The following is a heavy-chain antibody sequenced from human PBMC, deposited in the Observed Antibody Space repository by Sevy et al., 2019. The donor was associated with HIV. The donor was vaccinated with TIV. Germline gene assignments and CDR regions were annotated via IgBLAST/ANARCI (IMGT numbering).Heavy chain of an antibody. D-gene: IGHD6-13*01. CDR3: AREGSSWAGWFDP. CDR2: FYTSGST. J-gene: IGHJ5*02. CDR1: GGSISSGSYY. Sequence: SETLYLTCTVSGGSISSGSYYWSWIRQPAGKGLEWIGRFYTSGSTNYNPSLKSRVTISVDTSNNQFSLKLSSVTAADTAVYYCAREGSSWAGWFDPWGQGTLVTVSS. V-gene: IGHV4-61*02.